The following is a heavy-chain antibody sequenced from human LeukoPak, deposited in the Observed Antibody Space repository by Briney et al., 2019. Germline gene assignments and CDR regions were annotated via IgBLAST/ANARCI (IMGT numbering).Heavy chain of an antibody. CDR1: GFTFSSYW. CDR3: ARRRAGELSRLYYFDY. V-gene: IGHV3-7*03. CDR2: IKQDGSEK. Sequence: HPGGSLRLSCAASGFTFSSYWMSWVRQAPGKGLERVANIKQDGSEKYYVDSVKGRFTISRDNAKNSLYLQMNSLRAGDTAVYYCARRRAGELSRLYYFDYWGQGTLVTVSS. D-gene: IGHD3-16*02. J-gene: IGHJ4*02.